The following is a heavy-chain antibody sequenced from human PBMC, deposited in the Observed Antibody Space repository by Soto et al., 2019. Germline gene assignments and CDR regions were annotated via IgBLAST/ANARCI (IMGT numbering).Heavy chain of an antibody. J-gene: IGHJ4*02. D-gene: IGHD6-19*01. CDR1: GYTFANYP. CDR2: ISTGNVNT. Sequence: QVQLVQSGAEMKKPGASVKVSCKASGYTFANYPIHWVRQAPGQRLEWMGWISTGNVNTKYSEKFQGRVTITRDTSASTAYMELSSLTSEDTAVYYCVRMAVAPDSWGQGTLVTVSS. CDR3: VRMAVAPDS. V-gene: IGHV1-3*04.